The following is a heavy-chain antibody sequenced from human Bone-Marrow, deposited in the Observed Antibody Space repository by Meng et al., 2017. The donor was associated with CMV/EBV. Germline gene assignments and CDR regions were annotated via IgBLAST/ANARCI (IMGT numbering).Heavy chain of an antibody. D-gene: IGHD3-22*01. V-gene: IGHV1-18*01. Sequence: ASVKVSCKASGYTFTSYGISWVRQAPGQGLEWMGWISAYNGNTNYAQKLQGRVTMTTDTSTSTAYRELRSLRSDDTAVYYCARDVGSGYYGVFNWFDPWGKGTLVP. CDR2: ISAYNGNT. CDR1: GYTFTSYG. J-gene: IGHJ5*02. CDR3: ARDVGSGYYGVFNWFDP.